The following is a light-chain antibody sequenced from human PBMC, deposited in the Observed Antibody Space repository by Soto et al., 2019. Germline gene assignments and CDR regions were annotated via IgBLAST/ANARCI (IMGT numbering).Light chain of an antibody. V-gene: IGLV2-14*01. CDR1: SSDVGGYDF. CDR3: SSYTSSSTYV. Sequence: QSALTQPASVSGSPRQSITISCTGTSSDVGGYDFVSWYQQHPGKAPRVLIYEVSNRPSGVSNRFSGSKSGNTASLTISGLQAEDEADYYCSSYTSSSTYVFGTGTKLTVL. J-gene: IGLJ1*01. CDR2: EVS.